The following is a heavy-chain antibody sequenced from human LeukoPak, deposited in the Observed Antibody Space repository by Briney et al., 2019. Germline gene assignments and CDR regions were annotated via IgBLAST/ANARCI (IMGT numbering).Heavy chain of an antibody. D-gene: IGHD2-21*02. Sequence: GGSLRLSCAASGFTFTSAWMSWVRQAPEKGLEWVGRIKSKTDGGTTDYAAPVKGRFTLSRDDSRNTVFLQMNSLKTEDTAVYYCTTDTKEYCGGDCYWGQGTLVTVSS. J-gene: IGHJ4*02. CDR1: GFTFTSAW. CDR3: TTDTKEYCGGDCY. CDR2: IKSKTDGGTT. V-gene: IGHV3-15*01.